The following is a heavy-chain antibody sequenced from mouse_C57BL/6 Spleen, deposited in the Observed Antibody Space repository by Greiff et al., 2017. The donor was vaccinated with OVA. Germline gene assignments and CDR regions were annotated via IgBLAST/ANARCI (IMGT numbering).Heavy chain of an antibody. J-gene: IGHJ4*01. D-gene: IGHD1-1*02. Sequence: VQLQESGPGLVQPSQSLSITCTVSGFSLTSYGVHWVRQSPGKGLEWLGVIWRGGSTDYNAAFMSRLSITKDNSRSQVFFKMNSLQADDTAIYYCAKSSYGEDAMDYWGQGTSVTVSS. CDR1: GFSLTSYG. V-gene: IGHV2-5*01. CDR2: IWRGGST. CDR3: AKSSYGEDAMDY.